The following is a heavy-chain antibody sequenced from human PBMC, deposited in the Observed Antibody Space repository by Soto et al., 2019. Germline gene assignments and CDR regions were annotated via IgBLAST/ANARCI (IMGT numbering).Heavy chain of an antibody. CDR1: GFNFDDYA. Sequence: EVQLVESGGGLVQPGRSLRLSCAASGFNFDDYAMHWVRQVPGKCLEWVSGINWNSVSIDYADSVKGRFTISRDNAKNSLYLQMNSLRAEDTALYYCSKDLYSSINPRGGYFQHWGQGTLVTVSS. J-gene: IGHJ1*01. CDR3: SKDLYSSINPRGGYFQH. CDR2: INWNSVSI. D-gene: IGHD6-13*01. V-gene: IGHV3-9*01.